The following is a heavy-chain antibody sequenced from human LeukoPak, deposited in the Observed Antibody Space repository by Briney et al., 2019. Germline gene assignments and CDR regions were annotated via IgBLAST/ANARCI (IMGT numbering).Heavy chain of an antibody. Sequence: PPGGSLRLSCEASGFTFSTYWMHWVRQGPGKGLVWVSRLNSDGSSIRYADSVKGRFTISRDNAKNTLSLQMNSLRAEDTAVYYCARSHYYDGSDFYYYYGLDVWGQGTTVTVSS. CDR1: GFTFSTYW. CDR2: LNSDGSSI. J-gene: IGHJ6*02. CDR3: ARSHYYDGSDFYYYYGLDV. D-gene: IGHD3-22*01. V-gene: IGHV3-74*01.